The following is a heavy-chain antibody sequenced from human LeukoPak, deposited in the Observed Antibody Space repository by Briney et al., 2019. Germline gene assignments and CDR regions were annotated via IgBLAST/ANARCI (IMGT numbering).Heavy chain of an antibody. D-gene: IGHD3-22*01. Sequence: PGRSLRLSCTASGFTFGDYAMSWVRQAPGKGLEWVGFIRSKAYGGTTEYAASVKGRFTISRDDSKSIVYLQMNSLKTEDTAVYYCTSITWYYYDSSGYSDYWGQGTLVTVSS. V-gene: IGHV3-49*04. J-gene: IGHJ4*02. CDR3: TSITWYYYDSSGYSDY. CDR1: GFTFGDYA. CDR2: IRSKAYGGTT.